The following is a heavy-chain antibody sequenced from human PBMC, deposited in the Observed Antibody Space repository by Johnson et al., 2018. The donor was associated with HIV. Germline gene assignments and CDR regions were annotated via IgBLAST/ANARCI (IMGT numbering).Heavy chain of an antibody. Sequence: VQLVESGGGLVQPGGSLRLSCEVSGFTISTFWMHWVRQVPGKGRTWVSRSSGDGSSASYADSVKGRFTISRDNAKNTLYLQRNSLSVEVTAIYYCAKDWADQDAFDIWGQGTMVTVSS. J-gene: IGHJ3*02. CDR3: AKDWADQDAFDI. D-gene: IGHD3-16*01. CDR2: SSGDGSSA. CDR1: GFTISTFW. V-gene: IGHV3-74*01.